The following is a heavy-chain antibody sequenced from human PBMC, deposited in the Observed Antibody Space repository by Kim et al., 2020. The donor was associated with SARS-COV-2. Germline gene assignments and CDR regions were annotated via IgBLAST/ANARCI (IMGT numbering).Heavy chain of an antibody. CDR3: ARLGEGAIKD. D-gene: IGHD1-26*01. J-gene: IGHJ4*02. CDR2: IYSSGTT. V-gene: IGHV4-4*09. CDR1: GGSISNYY. Sequence: SETLSLTCTVSGGSISNYYWSWIRQPPGKGLEWIGYIYSSGTTNYNSSLKSRVTISVDTSKNQFSLKLTSVTAEDMAVYYCARLGEGAIKDWGQGTLVTVSS.